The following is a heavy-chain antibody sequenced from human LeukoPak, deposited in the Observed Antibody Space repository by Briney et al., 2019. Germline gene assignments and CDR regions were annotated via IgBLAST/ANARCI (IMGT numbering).Heavy chain of an antibody. D-gene: IGHD6-19*01. Sequence: GGSLRLSCAASAFTFSSNWMHWVRHAPGKGLVWLSRINSDGSDIGYADSVRGRFTISRDNAKNTVYLQMNSLRAEDTAVYYCAKDGDSSGWYYFDYWGQGTLVTVSS. CDR3: AKDGDSSGWYYFDY. J-gene: IGHJ4*02. V-gene: IGHV3-74*01. CDR1: AFTFSSNW. CDR2: INSDGSDI.